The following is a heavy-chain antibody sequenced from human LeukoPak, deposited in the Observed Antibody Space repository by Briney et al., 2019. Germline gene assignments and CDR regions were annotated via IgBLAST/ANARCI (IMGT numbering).Heavy chain of an antibody. CDR1: GFTFTGYY. CDR3: AREVYGAFDI. Sequence: ASVKVSCKASGFTFTGYYMHWVRQAPGQGLGWMGRINPNSGGTNYAQKFQGRVTMTRDTSISTAYMELSRLRSDDTAVYCCAREVYGAFDIWGQGTMVTVSS. D-gene: IGHD5/OR15-5a*01. V-gene: IGHV1-2*06. CDR2: INPNSGGT. J-gene: IGHJ3*02.